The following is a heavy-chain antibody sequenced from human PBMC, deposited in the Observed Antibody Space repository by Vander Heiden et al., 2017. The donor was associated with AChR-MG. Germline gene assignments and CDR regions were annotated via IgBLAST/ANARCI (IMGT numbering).Heavy chain of an antibody. D-gene: IGHD6-13*01. J-gene: IGHJ5*02. Sequence: QVQLVQSGAEVKKPGASVKVSCKASGYTFTGYYMHWVRQAPGQGLEWMGWINPNSGGTNYAQKFQGRVTMTRDTSISTAYMELSRLRSDDTAVYYCARESGAAAGTYWFDPWGQGTLVTVSS. V-gene: IGHV1-2*02. CDR1: GYTFTGYY. CDR3: ARESGAAAGTYWFDP. CDR2: INPNSGGT.